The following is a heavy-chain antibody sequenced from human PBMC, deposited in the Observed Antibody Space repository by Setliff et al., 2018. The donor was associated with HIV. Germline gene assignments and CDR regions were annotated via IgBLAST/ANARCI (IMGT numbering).Heavy chain of an antibody. V-gene: IGHV1-69*05. J-gene: IGHJ6*02. Sequence: SVKVSCKASGGTFSNYAFSWVRQAPGQGLEWMGGIIPLFGNTRYAQRFQGRVSMTRDTSTSTVYMELSSLRSEDTAVYYCARLVWFGEGGGVWGQGTTVTVSS. CDR1: GGTFSNYA. D-gene: IGHD3-10*01. CDR2: IIPLFGNT. CDR3: ARLVWFGEGGGV.